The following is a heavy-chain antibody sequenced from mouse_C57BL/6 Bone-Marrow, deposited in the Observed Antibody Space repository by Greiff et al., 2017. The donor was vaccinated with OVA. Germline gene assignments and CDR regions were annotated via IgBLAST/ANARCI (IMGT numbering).Heavy chain of an antibody. Sequence: EVKLMESGPGLVKPSQSLSLTCSVTGYSITSGYYWNWIRQFPGNKLEWMGYISYDGSNNYNPSLKNRISITRDTSKNQFFLKLNSVTTEDTATYYCARDRGYDYEFAYWGQGTLVTVSA. J-gene: IGHJ3*01. V-gene: IGHV3-6*01. D-gene: IGHD2-4*01. CDR1: GYSITSGYY. CDR3: ARDRGYDYEFAY. CDR2: ISYDGSN.